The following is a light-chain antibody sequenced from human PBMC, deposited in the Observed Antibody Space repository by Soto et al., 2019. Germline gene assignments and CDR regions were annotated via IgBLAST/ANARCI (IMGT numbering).Light chain of an antibody. CDR1: QDIGTS. V-gene: IGKV1-17*01. CDR2: TIS. J-gene: IGKJ3*01. CDR3: LQHYAFPFT. Sequence: DIQMTQSPSSLSASVGGRVTITCRASQDIGTSLDWFQQTPGTAPKRLIYTISDLQSGVPSRFSGGGSGTEFTLTISSLQPADSATYYCLQHYAFPFTVGPGTKVHV.